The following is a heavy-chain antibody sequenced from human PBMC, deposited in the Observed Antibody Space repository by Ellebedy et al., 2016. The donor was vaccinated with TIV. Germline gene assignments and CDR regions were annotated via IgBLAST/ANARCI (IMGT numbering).Heavy chain of an antibody. CDR3: ARTRAQELDY. V-gene: IGHV4-59*01. J-gene: IGHJ4*02. Sequence: SETLSLXCTVSGGSISSYYWSWIRQPPGKGLEWIGYIYYSGSTNYNPSLKSRVTISVDTSKNQFSLKLSSVTAADTAVYYCARTRAQELDYWGQGTLVTVSS. CDR2: IYYSGST. CDR1: GGSISSYY.